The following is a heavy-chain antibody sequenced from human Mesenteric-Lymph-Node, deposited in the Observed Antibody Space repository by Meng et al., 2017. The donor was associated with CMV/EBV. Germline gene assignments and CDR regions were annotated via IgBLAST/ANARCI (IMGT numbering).Heavy chain of an antibody. CDR1: GFTFSSYA. Sequence: GGSLRLSCAASGFTFSSYAMHWVRQAPGKGLEWVAVISYDGSNKYYADSVKGRFTISRDNAKNSLYLQMNSLRAEDTALYYCVMRGEYRQFDPWGQGTLVTVSS. CDR3: VMRGEYRQFDP. D-gene: IGHD6-6*01. CDR2: ISYDGSNK. V-gene: IGHV3-30*04. J-gene: IGHJ5*02.